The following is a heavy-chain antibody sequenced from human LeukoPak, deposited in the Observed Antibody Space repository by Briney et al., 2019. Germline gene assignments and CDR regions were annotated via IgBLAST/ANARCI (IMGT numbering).Heavy chain of an antibody. CDR1: GYTLTELS. J-gene: IGHJ4*02. Sequence: ASVKVSCKVSGYTLTELSMHWVRQAPGQGLEWMGWINPNSGGTNYAQKFQGWVTMTRDTSISTAYMELSRLRSDDTAVYYCARGYSYYDYWGQGTLVTVSS. CDR3: ARGYSYYDY. D-gene: IGHD5-18*01. V-gene: IGHV1-2*04. CDR2: INPNSGGT.